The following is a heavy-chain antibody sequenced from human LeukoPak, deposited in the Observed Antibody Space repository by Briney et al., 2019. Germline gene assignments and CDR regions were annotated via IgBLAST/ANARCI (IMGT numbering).Heavy chain of an antibody. CDR3: ARGGGWLRGPFDI. CDR2: IIPIFGTA. V-gene: IGHV1-69*05. CDR1: GGTFSSYA. D-gene: IGHD6-19*01. Sequence: ASVKVSCKASGGTFSSYAISWVRQAPGQGLEWMGGIIPIFGTANYAQKFQGRVTITTDESTSTAYMELSSLRSEDTAVYYCARGGGWLRGPFDIWGQGTMVTVSS. J-gene: IGHJ3*02.